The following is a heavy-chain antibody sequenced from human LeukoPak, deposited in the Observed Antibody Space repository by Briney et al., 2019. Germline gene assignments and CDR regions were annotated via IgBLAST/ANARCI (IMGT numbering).Heavy chain of an antibody. CDR2: INSDGRLT. J-gene: IGHJ4*02. D-gene: IGHD4-23*01. Sequence: GGSLRLSWAASGFTFSNYWMHWVRQGPGKGLVWVSRINSDGRLTSYADSVKGRFTISRDNAKNTLYLQMNSLRAGDTAVYYCARDLRTPSDTNIAIDYWGQGTLVTVSS. CDR3: ARDLRTPSDTNIAIDY. V-gene: IGHV3-74*01. CDR1: GFTFSNYW.